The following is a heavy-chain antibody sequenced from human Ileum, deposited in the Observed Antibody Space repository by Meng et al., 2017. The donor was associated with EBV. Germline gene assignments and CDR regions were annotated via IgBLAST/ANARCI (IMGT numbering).Heavy chain of an antibody. V-gene: IGHV1-69*01. J-gene: IGHJ4*02. D-gene: IGHD3-16*01. CDR3: ASMPRGSSGLPD. CDR2: IIPFFGTG. CDR1: GGNFSRLA. Sequence: QVQLVQSGAEVKKPGSSVKVSCKASGGNFSRLALSWVRQAPGQGLEWMGGIIPFFGTGNYAQRFQGRVTISVDEPTSTAYMELSSLRSEDTAVYYCASMPRGSSGLPDWGQGTLVTVSS.